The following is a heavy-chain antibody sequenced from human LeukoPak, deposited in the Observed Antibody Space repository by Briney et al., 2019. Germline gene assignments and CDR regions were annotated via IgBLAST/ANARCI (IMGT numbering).Heavy chain of an antibody. CDR1: GFSVSSNH. Sequence: PGGSLRLSCAASGFSVSSNHMSWVRQAPGKGLEWVSVIYSGGNTHYAGSVKGRFTISRDNAKNSLYLQMNSLRDEDTAVYYCAGEGSGWHDNYWGQGTLVTVSS. CDR3: AGEGSGWHDNY. J-gene: IGHJ4*02. D-gene: IGHD6-19*01. CDR2: IYSGGNT. V-gene: IGHV3-66*01.